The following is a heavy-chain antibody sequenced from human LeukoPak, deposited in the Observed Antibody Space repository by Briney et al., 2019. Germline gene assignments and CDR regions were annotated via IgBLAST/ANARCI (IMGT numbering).Heavy chain of an antibody. CDR2: ISGDVQTT. J-gene: IGHJ4*02. CDR1: GFTFSTHA. V-gene: IGHV3-23*01. Sequence: GGSLRLSCEASGFTFSTHAMNWIRQTPGKGLEWLSVISGDVQTTTYASSVKGRFTISRDNAKNTLYLQMNSLRVDDTAVYYCARAGKTNELDYWGQGTLVTVSS. D-gene: IGHD3-10*01. CDR3: ARAGKTNELDY.